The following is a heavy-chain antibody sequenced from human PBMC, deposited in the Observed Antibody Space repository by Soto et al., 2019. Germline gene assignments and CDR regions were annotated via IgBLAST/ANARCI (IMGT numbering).Heavy chain of an antibody. CDR3: ARRPMIVVGTLYYYYGMDV. D-gene: IGHD3-22*01. J-gene: IGHJ6*02. Sequence: PSETLSLTCAVSGGSISSSNWWSWVRQPPGKGLEWIGEIYHSGSTNYNPSLKSRVTISVDKSKNQFSLKLSSVTAADTAVYYCARRPMIVVGTLYYYYGMDVWGQGTTVTVSS. V-gene: IGHV4-4*02. CDR1: GGSISSSNW. CDR2: IYHSGST.